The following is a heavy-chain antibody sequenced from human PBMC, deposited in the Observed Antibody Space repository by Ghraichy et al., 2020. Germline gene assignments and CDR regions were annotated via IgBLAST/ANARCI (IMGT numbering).Heavy chain of an antibody. CDR1: GGSISSGGYY. D-gene: IGHD3-22*01. CDR3: ARDNPTYYYDSSGYFWIDAFDI. Sequence: SLNISCTVSGGSISSGGYYWSWIRQHPGKGLEWIGYIYYSGSTYYNPSLKSRVTISVDTSKNQFSLKLSSVTAADTAVYYCARDNPTYYYDSSGYFWIDAFDIWGQGTMVTVSS. J-gene: IGHJ3*02. V-gene: IGHV4-31*03. CDR2: IYYSGST.